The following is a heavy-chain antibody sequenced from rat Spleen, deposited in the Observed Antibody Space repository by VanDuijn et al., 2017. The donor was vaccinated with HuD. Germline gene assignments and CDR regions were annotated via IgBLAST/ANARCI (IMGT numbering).Heavy chain of an antibody. V-gene: IGHV3-3*01. CDR3: ARKYDGSYYYADY. CDR2: INTVGST. D-gene: IGHD1-12*02. J-gene: IGHJ2*01. CDR1: GYSITSNY. Sequence: EVQLQESGPGLVKPSQSLSLTCSVTGYSITSNYWGWIRKFPGNKLEWMGYINTVGSTNYNPSLKSRISITRDTSKNQFFLQVNSVTTEDTATYYCARKYDGSYYYADYWGQGVMVTVSS.